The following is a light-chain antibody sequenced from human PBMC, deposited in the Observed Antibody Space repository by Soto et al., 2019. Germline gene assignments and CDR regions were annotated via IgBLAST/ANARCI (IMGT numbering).Light chain of an antibody. Sequence: QSALTQPPSVSGSPGPSVTISCTGTSSDVGSYNRVYWYQQPPGTAPKLMIYEVSNRPSGVPDRFSGSKSGNTASLTISGLQAEYDADYYCSSYTSSSTYVFGTGTKVTVL. J-gene: IGLJ1*01. CDR2: EVS. V-gene: IGLV2-18*02. CDR3: SSYTSSSTYV. CDR1: SSDVGSYNR.